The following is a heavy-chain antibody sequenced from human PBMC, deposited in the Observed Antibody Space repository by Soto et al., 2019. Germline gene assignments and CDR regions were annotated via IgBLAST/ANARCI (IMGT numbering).Heavy chain of an antibody. J-gene: IGHJ6*02. CDR3: ARGKYYGSGSRTDYYYHYGMDV. CDR1: GGTFSSYA. CDR2: IIPIFGTA. D-gene: IGHD3-10*01. Sequence: QVQLVQSGAEVKKPGSSVKVSCKASGGTFSSYAISWVRQAPGQGLEWMGGIIPIFGTANYAQKFQGRVTITADESTSTANTKLSSLRPEDTAVYYCARGKYYGSGSRTDYYYHYGMDVWGQGTTVTVSS. V-gene: IGHV1-69*12.